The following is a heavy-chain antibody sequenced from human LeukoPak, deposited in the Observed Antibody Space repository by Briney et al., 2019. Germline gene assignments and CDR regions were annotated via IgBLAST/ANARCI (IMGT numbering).Heavy chain of an antibody. J-gene: IGHJ4*02. V-gene: IGHV4-39*01. Sequence: SETLSLTCTVSGGSISGGGYCWGWSRQPPGKGLEWIGTSYHDGSPYYNPSLKSRVTISVDTSKNQFSLKLSSVTAADTAVYYCARQQVSWVYFDYWGQGTLVTVSS. CDR2: SYHDGSP. CDR3: ARQQVSWVYFDY. D-gene: IGHD5/OR15-5a*01. CDR1: GGSISGGGYC.